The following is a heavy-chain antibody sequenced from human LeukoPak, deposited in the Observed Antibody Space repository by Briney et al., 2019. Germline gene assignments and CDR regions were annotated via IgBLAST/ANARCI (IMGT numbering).Heavy chain of an antibody. CDR2: ISSSSSAI. J-gene: IGHJ4*02. CDR3: AQKGGTDH. V-gene: IGHV3-48*02. Sequence: GGSLRLSCAASGFTFSRFGMNWVRQAPGKGLEWISYISSSSSAIYYADSVKGRFTISRDNAKNSLYLQMSSLRDEDTAVYYCAQKGGTDHWGQGTLVTASS. CDR1: GFTFSRFG. D-gene: IGHD2-15*01.